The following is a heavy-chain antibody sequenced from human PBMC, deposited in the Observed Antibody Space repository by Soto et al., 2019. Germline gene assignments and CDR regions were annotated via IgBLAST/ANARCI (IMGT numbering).Heavy chain of an antibody. CDR1: GYTFTSYA. J-gene: IGHJ4*02. CDR2: INAGYGNT. Sequence: GASVKVSCKASGYTFTSYAMHWVRQAPGQRLEWMGWINAGYGNTKSSQKFQDRVTISRHTSASTAYMELTSLRSEDTAVYYWARETGEVTFDFWAQGTQVTVSS. D-gene: IGHD7-27*01. CDR3: ARETGEVTFDF. V-gene: IGHV1-3*01.